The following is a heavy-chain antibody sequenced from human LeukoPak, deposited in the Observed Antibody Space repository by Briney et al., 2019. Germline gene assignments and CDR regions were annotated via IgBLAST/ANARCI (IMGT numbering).Heavy chain of an antibody. J-gene: IGHJ4*02. CDR3: ARGNTAYCGGDCYSSPFDY. CDR1: GFTVSSNY. Sequence: PGGSLRLSCAASGFTVSSNYMSWVRQAPGKGLEWVSIIYSGGSTYYADSVRGRFTIPRDNSKNTLYLQMNSLRAEDTAVYYCARGNTAYCGGDCYSSPFDYWGQGTLVTVSS. D-gene: IGHD2-21*02. CDR2: IYSGGST. V-gene: IGHV3-53*01.